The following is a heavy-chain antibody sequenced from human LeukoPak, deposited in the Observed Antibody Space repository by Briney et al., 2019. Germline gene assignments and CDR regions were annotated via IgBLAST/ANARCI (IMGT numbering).Heavy chain of an antibody. J-gene: IGHJ4*02. V-gene: IGHV1-2*02. CDR2: INPNSGGT. CDR3: ARNGVWGSYRLHDF. CDR1: GYTFTGYY. D-gene: IGHD3-16*02. Sequence: ASVKVSCKASGYTFTGYYIHWVRQAPGQGLEWMGWINPNSGGTNYAQKFQGRVTMTRDTSISTAYMELTNLISDDTAVYYCARNGVWGSYRLHDFWGQGTLVTVSS.